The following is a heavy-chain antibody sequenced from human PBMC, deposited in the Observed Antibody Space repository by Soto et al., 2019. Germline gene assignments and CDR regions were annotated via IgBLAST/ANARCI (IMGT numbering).Heavy chain of an antibody. CDR2: INPSGGST. CDR3: ARGYFDS. CDR1: GYSFTTYY. J-gene: IGHJ4*02. V-gene: IGHV1-46*01. Sequence: ASVKVSCKASGYSFTTYYMHWVRQAPGQGLEWMGIINPSGGSTSYTHNLQGRVTMTRDTSTSTVYMELSSLRSDDTAIYYCARGYFDSWGQGTLVTVSS.